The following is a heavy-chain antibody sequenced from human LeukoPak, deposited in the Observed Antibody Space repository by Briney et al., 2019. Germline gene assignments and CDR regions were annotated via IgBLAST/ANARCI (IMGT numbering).Heavy chain of an antibody. CDR3: TRMTTGHDY. CDR2: INHSGYT. V-gene: IGHV4-34*01. Sequence: SETLSLACAVSGVSFNDYYWSWVRQTPGKGLEWIGEINHSGYTNDSPSLKSRVTLSIDTSRKQFSLNLRSVTVADTGIYYCTRMTTGHDYWGQGTLVTVSS. D-gene: IGHD4-17*01. J-gene: IGHJ4*02. CDR1: GVSFNDYY.